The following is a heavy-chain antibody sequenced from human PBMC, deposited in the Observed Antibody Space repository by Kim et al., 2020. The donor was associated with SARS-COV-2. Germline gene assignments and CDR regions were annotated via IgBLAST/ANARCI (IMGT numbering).Heavy chain of an antibody. J-gene: IGHJ6*04. CDR2: IYHSGST. V-gene: IGHV4-4*02. CDR1: GGSISSSNW. D-gene: IGHD3-10*01. Sequence: SETLSLTCAVSGGSISSSNWWSWVRQPPGKGLEWIGEIYHSGSTNYNPSLKNRVTISVDKSKNQFSLKLSSVTAADTAVYDCARGWGYGSGMNYYGMDVWGKGTTVTVYS. CDR3: ARGWGYGSGMNYYGMDV.